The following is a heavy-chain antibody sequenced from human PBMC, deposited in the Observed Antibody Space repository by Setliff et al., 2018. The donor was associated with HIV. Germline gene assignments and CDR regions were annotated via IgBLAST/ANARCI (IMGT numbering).Heavy chain of an antibody. CDR2: IYYSGST. V-gene: IGHV4-59*01. J-gene: IGHJ6*02. D-gene: IGHD3-3*01. CDR1: GGSISSYY. CDR3: ARIFGDQGYYYGMDV. Sequence: PSETLSLTCTVSGGSISSYYWSWIQQPPGKGLEWIGYIYYSGSTSYNPSLKSRVTISVDTPKNQFSLKLSSVIAADTAVYYCARIFGDQGYYYGMDVWGQGTTVTVSS.